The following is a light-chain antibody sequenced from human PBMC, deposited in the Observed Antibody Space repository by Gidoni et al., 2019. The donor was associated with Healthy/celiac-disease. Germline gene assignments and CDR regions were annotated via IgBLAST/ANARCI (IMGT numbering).Light chain of an antibody. CDR3: QQYNSYPYT. CDR1: QSISSW. J-gene: IGKJ2*01. CDR2: KAS. Sequence: DIQMTQSPSTLSASVGDRVTITCRASQSISSWLAWYQQKPGKAPKLLIYKASSLESGVPSRFSGSGAGTEFTLTISSLQPDDFATYYCQQYNSYPYTFGQGTKLEIK. V-gene: IGKV1-5*03.